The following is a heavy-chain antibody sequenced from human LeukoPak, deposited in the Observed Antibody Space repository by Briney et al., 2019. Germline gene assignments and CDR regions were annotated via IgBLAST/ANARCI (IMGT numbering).Heavy chain of an antibody. CDR2: IWYDGSNK. Sequence: GGSLRLSCAASGFTFSSYGMHWVRQAPGKGLEWVAVIWYDGSNKYYADSVKGRFTISRDNSKNTLYLQMNSLRAEDTAVYYCARGAPIYCSSGSCYHPYYYYGMDVWGQGTTVTVSS. CDR3: ARGAPIYCSSGSCYHPYYYYGMDV. D-gene: IGHD2-15*01. CDR1: GFTFSSYG. V-gene: IGHV3-33*01. J-gene: IGHJ6*02.